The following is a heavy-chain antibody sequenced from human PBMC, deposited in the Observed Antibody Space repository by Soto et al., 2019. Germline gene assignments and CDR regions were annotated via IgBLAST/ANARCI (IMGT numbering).Heavy chain of an antibody. J-gene: IGHJ6*02. CDR2: ISGSGGST. CDR1: GFTFISYA. Sequence: GGSVRLSCASSGFTFISYAMSWVRQAPGKGLEWVSAISGSGGSTYYADSVKGRFTISRDNSKNTLYLQMNSLRAEDTAVYYCARYSSSWFDYYGMDVWGQGTTVTVSS. V-gene: IGHV3-23*01. D-gene: IGHD6-13*01. CDR3: ARYSSSWFDYYGMDV.